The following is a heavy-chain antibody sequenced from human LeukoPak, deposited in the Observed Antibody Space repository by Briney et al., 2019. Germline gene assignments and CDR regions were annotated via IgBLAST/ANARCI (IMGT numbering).Heavy chain of an antibody. D-gene: IGHD1-26*01. CDR2: ISYDGSNK. Sequence: QTGGSLRLSCAASGFTFSSYAMHWVRQAPGKGLEWVAVISYDGSNKYYADSVKGRFTISRDNSKNTLYLQMNSLRAEDTAVYYCAQPAANGAGSPLSLDYWGQGTLVTVSS. V-gene: IGHV3-30-3*01. J-gene: IGHJ4*02. CDR1: GFTFSSYA. CDR3: AQPAANGAGSPLSLDY.